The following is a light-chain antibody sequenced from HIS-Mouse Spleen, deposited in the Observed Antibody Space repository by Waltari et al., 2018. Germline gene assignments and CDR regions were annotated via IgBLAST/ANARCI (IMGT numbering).Light chain of an antibody. CDR1: VLAKKY. CDR2: KDS. CDR3: YSAADNNLGV. V-gene: IGLV3-27*01. J-gene: IGLJ3*02. Sequence: SYELTQPSSVSVSPGQTARITCSGDVLAKKYARWFQQKPGQAPVLVIYKDSERPSGIPGRVSGSSSGTTVTLTISGAQVEDEADYYCYSAADNNLGVFGGGTKLTVL.